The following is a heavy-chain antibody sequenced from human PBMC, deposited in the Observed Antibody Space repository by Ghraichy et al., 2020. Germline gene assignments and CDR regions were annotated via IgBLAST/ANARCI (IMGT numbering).Heavy chain of an antibody. CDR2: ISAYNGNT. V-gene: IGHV1-18*04. D-gene: IGHD3-3*01. CDR1: GYTFTSYG. J-gene: IGHJ4*02. CDR3: ARDKSHYDFWSGYYCY. Sequence: ASVKVSCKASGYTFTSYGISWVRQAPGQGLEWMGWISAYNGNTNYAQKLQGRVTMTTDTSTSTAYMELRSLRSDDTAVYYCARDKSHYDFWSGYYCYWGQVTLFTVSS.